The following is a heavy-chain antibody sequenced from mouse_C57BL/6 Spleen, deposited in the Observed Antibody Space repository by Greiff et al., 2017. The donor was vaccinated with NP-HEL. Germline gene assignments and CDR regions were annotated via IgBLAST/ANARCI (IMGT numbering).Heavy chain of an antibody. CDR3: AKTLTGTLSFDY. CDR2: ISSGSSTI. CDR1: GFTFSDYG. V-gene: IGHV5-17*01. Sequence: DVKLVESGGGLVKPGGSLKLSCAASGFTFSDYGMHWVRQAPEKGLEWVAYISSGSSTIYYADTVKGRFTISRDNAKNTLFLQMTSLRSEDTAMYYCAKTLTGTLSFDYWGQGTTLTVSS. D-gene: IGHD4-1*01. J-gene: IGHJ2*01.